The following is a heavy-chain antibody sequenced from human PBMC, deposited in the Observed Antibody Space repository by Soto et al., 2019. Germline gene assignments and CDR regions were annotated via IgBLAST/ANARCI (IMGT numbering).Heavy chain of an antibody. D-gene: IGHD4-17*01. J-gene: IGHJ3*02. CDR3: ARSRKTTVVNAFDI. CDR1: GGSISSGGYY. Sequence: TLSLTCTVSGGSISSGGYYWSWIRQHPGKGLEWIGYIYYSGSTYYNPSLKSRVTISVDTSKNQFSLKLSSVTAADTAVYYCARSRKTTVVNAFDIWGQGTMVTVSS. CDR2: IYYSGST. V-gene: IGHV4-31*03.